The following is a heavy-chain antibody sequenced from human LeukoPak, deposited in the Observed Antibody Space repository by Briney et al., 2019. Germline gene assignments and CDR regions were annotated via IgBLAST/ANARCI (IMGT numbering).Heavy chain of an antibody. J-gene: IGHJ6*03. D-gene: IGHD5-24*01. CDR1: GFTFSSYA. CDR2: ISYDGSNK. V-gene: IGHV3-30*01. CDR3: ARDQYLGSVEPVVYYMDV. Sequence: PGRSLRLSCAASGFTFSSYAMHWVRQAPGKGLEWVAVISYDGSNKYYADSVKGRFTISRDNSKNTLYLQMNSLRAEDTAVYYCARDQYLGSVEPVVYYMDVWGKGTTVTVSS.